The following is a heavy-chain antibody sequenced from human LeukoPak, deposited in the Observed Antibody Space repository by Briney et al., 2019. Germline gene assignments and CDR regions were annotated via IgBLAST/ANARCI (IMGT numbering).Heavy chain of an antibody. Sequence: GGSPRLSCAASGFTFSSYSMNWVRQAPGKGLEWVSYISSSSSTIYYADSVKGRFTISRDNAKNSLYLQMNSLRDEDTAVYYCARDFVVVVAATLNAFDIWGQGTMVTVSS. CDR3: ARDFVVVVAATLNAFDI. CDR1: GFTFSSYS. J-gene: IGHJ3*02. V-gene: IGHV3-48*02. D-gene: IGHD2-15*01. CDR2: ISSSSSTI.